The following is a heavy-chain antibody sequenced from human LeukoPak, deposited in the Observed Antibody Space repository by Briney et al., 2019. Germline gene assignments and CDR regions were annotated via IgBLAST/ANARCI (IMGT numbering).Heavy chain of an antibody. CDR2: IYYSGST. J-gene: IGHJ4*02. CDR1: GGSISSYY. D-gene: IGHD3-10*01. Sequence: KASETPSLTCTVSGGSISSYYWSWIRQPPGKGLGWIGYIYYSGSTNYNPSLKSRVTISVDTSKNQFSLKLSSVTAADTAVYYCARVMTYGSGSYSDYWGQGTLVTVSS. V-gene: IGHV4-59*01. CDR3: ARVMTYGSGSYSDY.